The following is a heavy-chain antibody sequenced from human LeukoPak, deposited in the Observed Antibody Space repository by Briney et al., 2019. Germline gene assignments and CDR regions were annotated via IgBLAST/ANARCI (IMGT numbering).Heavy chain of an antibody. Sequence: PPETLSLTCTVSGGSISSYYWSWIRQPAGKGLEWIGRIYTSGSTNYNPSLKSRVTMSVDTSKNQFSLKLSSVTAADTAVYYCARDHWTVSTNWFDPWGQGTLVTVSS. V-gene: IGHV4-4*07. J-gene: IGHJ5*02. CDR1: GGSISSYY. CDR2: IYTSGST. D-gene: IGHD3/OR15-3a*01. CDR3: ARDHWTVSTNWFDP.